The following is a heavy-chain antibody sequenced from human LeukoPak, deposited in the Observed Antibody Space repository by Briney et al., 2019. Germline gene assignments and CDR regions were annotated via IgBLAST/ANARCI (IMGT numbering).Heavy chain of an antibody. CDR3: ASGPLPGAFDI. CDR2: IYYSGST. Sequence: SETLSPTCTVSGGSISSSSYYWGWIRQPPGKGLEWIGSIYYSGSTYYNPSLKSRVTISVDTSKNQFSLKLSSVTAADTAVYYCASGPLPGAFDIWGQGTMVTVSS. V-gene: IGHV4-39*07. CDR1: GGSISSSSYY. D-gene: IGHD1-26*01. J-gene: IGHJ3*02.